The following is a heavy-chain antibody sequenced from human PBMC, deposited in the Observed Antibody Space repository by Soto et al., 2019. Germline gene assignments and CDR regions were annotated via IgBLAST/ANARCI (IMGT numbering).Heavy chain of an antibody. CDR1: GFTFSSYA. J-gene: IGHJ4*02. CDR2: ISYDGRNE. V-gene: IGHV3-30*04. D-gene: IGHD6-25*01. CDR3: TRGNSSGSAAHDY. Sequence: QVQLVESGGGVVQPGRSLRLSCAASGFTFSSYAMHWVRQAPAKGLEWVAIISYDGRNEYYADYVKGRFTISRDNSKNTQYQQMNSLRAEDTAIYYCTRGNSSGSAAHDYWGQGTLVTVSS.